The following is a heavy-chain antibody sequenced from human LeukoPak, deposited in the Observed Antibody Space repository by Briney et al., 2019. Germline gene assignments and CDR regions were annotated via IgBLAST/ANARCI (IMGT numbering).Heavy chain of an antibody. CDR3: ARRSGNFDY. V-gene: IGHV5-51*01. J-gene: IGHJ4*02. CDR2: INPGDSDT. Sequence: PGESLKISCKTSGYIFSNYWITWVRQMPGKGLEWMGIINPGDSDTRYSPSFQGQVTISADKSISTAYLQWSSLNASDTAMYYCARRSGNFDYWGQGTLVTVSS. CDR1: GYIFSNYW.